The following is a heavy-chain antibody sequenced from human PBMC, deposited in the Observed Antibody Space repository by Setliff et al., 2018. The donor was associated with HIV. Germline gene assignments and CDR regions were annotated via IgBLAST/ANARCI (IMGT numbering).Heavy chain of an antibody. V-gene: IGHV3-48*01. CDR2: ISSSSSTI. D-gene: IGHD6-19*01. CDR3: TTDESFIAVAGKR. J-gene: IGHJ4*02. CDR1: GFTFSSYS. Sequence: PGGSLRLSCAASGFTFSSYSMNWVRQAPGKGLEWVSYISSSSSTIYYADSVKGRFTISRDNAKNSLYLQMNSLRAEDTAVYYCTTDESFIAVAGKRWGQGTLVTVSS.